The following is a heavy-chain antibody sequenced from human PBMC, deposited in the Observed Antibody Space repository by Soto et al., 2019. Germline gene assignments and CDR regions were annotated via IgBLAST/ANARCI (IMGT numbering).Heavy chain of an antibody. CDR3: ARGQYCTNGVCYGGWWFDP. D-gene: IGHD2-8*01. Sequence: ASVKVSCKASGYTFTGYYMHWVRQAPGQGLEWMGWINPNSGGTNYAQKFQGWVTMTRDTSISTAYMELSRLRSDDTAVYYCARGQYCTNGVCYGGWWFDPWGQGTLVTV. V-gene: IGHV1-2*04. J-gene: IGHJ5*02. CDR1: GYTFTGYY. CDR2: INPNSGGT.